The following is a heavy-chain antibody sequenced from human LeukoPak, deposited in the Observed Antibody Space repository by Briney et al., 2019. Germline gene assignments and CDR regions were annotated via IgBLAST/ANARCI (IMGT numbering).Heavy chain of an antibody. D-gene: IGHD3-16*02. V-gene: IGHV4-34*01. CDR3: ARQDYDYVWGSYRPQHFDY. Sequence: SETLSLTCAVYGGSFSGYYWSWIRQPPGKGLEWIGEINHSGSTNYNPSLKSRVTISVDTSKNQFSLKLSSVTAADTAVYYCARQDYDYVWGSYRPQHFDYWGQGTLVTVSS. CDR2: INHSGST. CDR1: GGSFSGYY. J-gene: IGHJ4*02.